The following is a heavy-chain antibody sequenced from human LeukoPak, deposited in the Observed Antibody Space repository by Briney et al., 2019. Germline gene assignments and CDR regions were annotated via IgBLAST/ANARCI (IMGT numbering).Heavy chain of an antibody. Sequence: SCKASGYTFTSYYMHWVRQAPGKGLEWVAITSSDGSDTYYADSVKGRFTISRDNSKNTLYLQMNSLRAEDTAVYYCAKDGGGIAVAPVYWFDPWGQGTLVTVSS. CDR3: AKDGGGIAVAPVYWFDP. J-gene: IGHJ5*02. V-gene: IGHV3-30-3*02. CDR1: GYTFTSYY. D-gene: IGHD6-19*01. CDR2: TSSDGSDT.